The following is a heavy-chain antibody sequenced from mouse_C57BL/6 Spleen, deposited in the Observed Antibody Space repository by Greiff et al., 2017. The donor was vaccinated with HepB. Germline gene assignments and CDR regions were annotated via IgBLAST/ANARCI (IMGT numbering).Heavy chain of an antibody. D-gene: IGHD2-4*01. CDR3: ARRIYYDYVNFDY. CDR1: GYAFSSYW. J-gene: IGHJ2*01. CDR2: IYPGDGDT. V-gene: IGHV1-80*01. Sequence: VQLQQSGAELVKPGASVKISCKASGYAFSSYWMNWVKQRPGKGLEWIGQIYPGDGDTNYNGKFKGKATLTADKSSITAYMQLSSLTSEDSAVYFVARRIYYDYVNFDYWGQGTTLTVSS.